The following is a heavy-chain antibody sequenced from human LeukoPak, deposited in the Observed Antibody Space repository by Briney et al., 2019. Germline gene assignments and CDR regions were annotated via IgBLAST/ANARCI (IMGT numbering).Heavy chain of an antibody. CDR2: IRYDGSNK. V-gene: IGHV3-30*02. J-gene: IGHJ4*02. Sequence: GGSLRLSCAASGFTFSSYGMHWVRQAPGKGLEWVAFIRYDGSNKYYADSVKGRFTISRDNSKNTLYLQMNSLRAEDTAVYYCAKGAQDRAAKGYMFDYWGQGTLVTVPS. D-gene: IGHD1-1*01. CDR1: GFTFSSYG. CDR3: AKGAQDRAAKGYMFDY.